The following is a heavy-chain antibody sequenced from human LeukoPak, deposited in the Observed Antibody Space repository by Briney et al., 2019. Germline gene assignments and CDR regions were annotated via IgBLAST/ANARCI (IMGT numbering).Heavy chain of an antibody. CDR3: TRDWWRLGFDY. D-gene: IGHD2-21*02. CDR1: GFTFGDYG. J-gene: IGHJ4*02. Sequence: GGSLRLSCTAFGFTFGDYGLSWFRQAPGKGLEWIGFIRSKKVFGGAIEYAASVKGRFTFSRDDSRSIAYLQMNDLRTDDTAVYYCTRDWWRLGFDYWGQGTLVTVSS. CDR2: IRSKKVFGGAI. V-gene: IGHV3-49*03.